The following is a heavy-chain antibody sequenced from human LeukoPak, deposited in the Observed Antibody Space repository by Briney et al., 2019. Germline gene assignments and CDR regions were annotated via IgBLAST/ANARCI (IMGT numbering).Heavy chain of an antibody. D-gene: IGHD6-13*01. CDR1: GGSISSYY. V-gene: IGHV4-59*01. J-gene: IGHJ6*02. CDR2: IYYSGST. Sequence: SETLSLTCTVSGGSISSYYWSWIRQPPGKGLEWIGYIYYSGSTNYNPSLKSRVTIPVDTSKNQFSLKLSSVTAADTAVYYCARDRALADYYYYGMDVWGQGTTVTVSS. CDR3: ARDRALADYYYYGMDV.